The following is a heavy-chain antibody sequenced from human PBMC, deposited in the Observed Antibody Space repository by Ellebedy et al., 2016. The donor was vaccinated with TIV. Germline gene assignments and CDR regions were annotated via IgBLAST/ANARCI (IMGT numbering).Heavy chain of an antibody. CDR1: GFIFSSYA. V-gene: IGHV3-23*01. J-gene: IGHJ4*02. D-gene: IGHD6-19*01. Sequence: GESLKISCAASGFIFSSYAMSWVRQAPGKGLEWVSAISSGSGGSTFYADSVKGRFTISRTNSKNTLYLQMNSLRAEDTAVYYFAKGRGGGSDSSAPRYYFDSWGLGTLVTVSS. CDR2: ISSGSGGST. CDR3: AKGRGGGSDSSAPRYYFDS.